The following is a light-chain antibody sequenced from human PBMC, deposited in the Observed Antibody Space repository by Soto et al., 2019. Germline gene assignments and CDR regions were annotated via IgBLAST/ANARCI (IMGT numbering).Light chain of an antibody. CDR1: QTVDNT. CDR2: DAS. V-gene: IGKV3-15*01. Sequence: EIVMTQSPATLSLSPGERATLSCRASQTVDNTLAWYQRKPLQAPTLLIYDASTSATAVPARFSGSGSGTDFTLPISSLQSEDFAVYYCQHYNYWPYTFGQGTKVDIK. J-gene: IGKJ2*01. CDR3: QHYNYWPYT.